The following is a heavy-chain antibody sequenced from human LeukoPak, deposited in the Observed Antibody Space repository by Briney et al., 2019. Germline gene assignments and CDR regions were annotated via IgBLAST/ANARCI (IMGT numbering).Heavy chain of an antibody. Sequence: PSETLSLTCTVSGGSTSSYYWSWIRQPPGKGLEWIGYIYYSGSTNYNPSLKSRVTISVDTSKNQFSLKLSSVTAADTAVYYCARLPMAVTPHVDYWGQGTLVTVSS. CDR1: GGSTSSYY. D-gene: IGHD2-21*02. J-gene: IGHJ4*02. CDR3: ARLPMAVTPHVDY. CDR2: IYYSGST. V-gene: IGHV4-59*01.